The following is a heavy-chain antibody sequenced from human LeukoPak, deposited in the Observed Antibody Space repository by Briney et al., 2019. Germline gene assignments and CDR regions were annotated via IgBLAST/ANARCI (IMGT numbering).Heavy chain of an antibody. D-gene: IGHD1-1*01. CDR1: GGSISSSSYY. Sequence: SETLSLTCTVSGGSISSSSYYWGWIRQPPGKGLEWIGSIYYSGSTYYNPSLKSRVTISVDTSKNQFSLKLSSVTAADTAVYYCARAYPTTRKNWFDPWGQGTLVTVSS. CDR3: ARAYPTTRKNWFDP. CDR2: IYYSGST. V-gene: IGHV4-39*07. J-gene: IGHJ5*02.